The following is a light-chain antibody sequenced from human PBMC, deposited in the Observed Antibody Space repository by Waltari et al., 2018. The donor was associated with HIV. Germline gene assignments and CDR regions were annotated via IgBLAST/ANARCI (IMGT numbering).Light chain of an antibody. J-gene: IGLJ2*01. CDR1: NSDVGAYNY. CDR2: YVY. Sequence: QSALTQPRSVSGSPGQSVTISCTGTNSDVGAYNYVSWYQQYPGKAPKLLIYYVYKRPSGVPDRFSGSKSGNTASLTISGLQAEDEADYHCCSFTQSHTAVFGGGTKLTVL. V-gene: IGLV2-11*01. CDR3: CSFTQSHTAV.